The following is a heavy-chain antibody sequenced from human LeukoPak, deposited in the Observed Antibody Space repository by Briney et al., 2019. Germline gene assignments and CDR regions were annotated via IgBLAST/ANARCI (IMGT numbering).Heavy chain of an antibody. CDR1: GLTVSSNY. D-gene: IGHD4-17*01. Sequence: GGSLRLSCAASGLTVSSNYMSWVRQAPGKGLEWVSVIYSGGSTYYADSVKGRFTISRDNSKNTLYLQMNSLRPEDTAVYYCAKDMGGYGDYSESFDYWGQGTLVTVSS. J-gene: IGHJ4*02. V-gene: IGHV3-53*01. CDR3: AKDMGGYGDYSESFDY. CDR2: IYSGGST.